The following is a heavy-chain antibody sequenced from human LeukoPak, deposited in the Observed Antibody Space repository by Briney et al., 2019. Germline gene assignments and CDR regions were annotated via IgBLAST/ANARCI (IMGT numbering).Heavy chain of an antibody. CDR3: ARLGSAHIDY. CDR2: ISSSDNT. Sequence: RGSLRLSCAASGFTFSDYYMSWIRQAPGKGLEWVSYISSSDNTNYADSVKGRFTISRDNAKSSLYLEMNSLRAEDTAVYYCARLGSAHIDYWGQGTLVTVSS. D-gene: IGHD2-15*01. V-gene: IGHV3-11*03. CDR1: GFTFSDYY. J-gene: IGHJ4*02.